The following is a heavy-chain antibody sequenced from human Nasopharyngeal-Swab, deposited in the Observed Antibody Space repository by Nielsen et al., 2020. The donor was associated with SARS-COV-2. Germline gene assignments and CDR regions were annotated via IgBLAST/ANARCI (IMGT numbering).Heavy chain of an antibody. D-gene: IGHD6-13*01. CDR3: ARGRFSSSWYCFDP. CDR2: ISYSGST. V-gene: IGHV4-61*01. Sequence: SETLSLTCTVSGASIDSGSYYWTWIRQSPGKGLEWIGYISYSGSTNYNPSLKSRVTMSIDTSKNQFSLNLSSVTAADTAIYYCARGRFSSSWYCFDPWGQGTLVTVSS. CDR1: GASIDSGSYY. J-gene: IGHJ5*02.